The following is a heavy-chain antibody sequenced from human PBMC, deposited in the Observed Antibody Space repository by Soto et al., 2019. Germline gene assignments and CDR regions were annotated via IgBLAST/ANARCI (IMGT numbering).Heavy chain of an antibody. V-gene: IGHV3-23*04. D-gene: IGHD3-22*01. Sequence: EVQLVESGGGLIQPGGSLRLSCAASGFTVSSNYMSWVRQAPGKGLEWVSAISGSGGSTYYADSVKGRFTISRDNSKNTLYLQMNSLRAEDTAVYYCAKGIVYYYDSSGYFAYWGQGTLVTVSS. CDR1: GFTVSSNY. J-gene: IGHJ4*02. CDR2: ISGSGGST. CDR3: AKGIVYYYDSSGYFAY.